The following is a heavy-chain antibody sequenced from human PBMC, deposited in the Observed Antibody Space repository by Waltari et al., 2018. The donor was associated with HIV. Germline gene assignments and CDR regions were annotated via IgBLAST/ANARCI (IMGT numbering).Heavy chain of an antibody. V-gene: IGHV3-7*01. J-gene: IGHJ6*02. CDR3: ARIGTFPHNYAIDF. CDR2: IKDDGSEK. Sequence: VELMDSGGGWVESGGSLRLACASYGCSFSTYWMRWVGQTPGKGLEWVAYIKDDGSEKYYMGSVKGRFTISRDNAKNSMFLQMNSLRAEDTAVYYCARIGTFPHNYAIDFWGQGTTVTVSS. CDR1: GCSFSTYW. D-gene: IGHD1-26*01.